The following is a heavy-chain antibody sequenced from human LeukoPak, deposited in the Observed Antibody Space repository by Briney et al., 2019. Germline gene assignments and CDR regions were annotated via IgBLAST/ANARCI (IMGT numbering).Heavy chain of an antibody. D-gene: IGHD5-18*01. V-gene: IGHV4-59*01. CDR3: AKPDPVDTAMVPFDY. J-gene: IGHJ4*02. CDR1: GGSISSYY. CDR2: IYYSGTS. Sequence: SETLSLTCTVSGGSISSYYWSWIRQPPGKGLEWIGYIYYSGTSNYNPSLKSRVTISVDTSKNQFSLKLNSVIAADTAVYYCAKPDPVDTAMVPFDYWGQGTLVTVSS.